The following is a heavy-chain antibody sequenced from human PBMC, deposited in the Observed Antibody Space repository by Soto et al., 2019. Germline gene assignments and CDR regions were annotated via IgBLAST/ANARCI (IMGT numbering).Heavy chain of an antibody. CDR1: GGTFNTYT. V-gene: IGHV1-69*01. Sequence: QVHLVQSGSEVKKPGSSVTVSCKASGGTFNTYTFSWVRQAPGQGLEWMGSILPIMGSVNCAHDFRGRLSITADPSTTTAYMELTSLTSHDTAIYYCARIPRYSYPTSDPLDNWGQGTLVTVSS. CDR2: ILPIMGSV. J-gene: IGHJ4*02. D-gene: IGHD2-15*01. CDR3: ARIPRYSYPTSDPLDN.